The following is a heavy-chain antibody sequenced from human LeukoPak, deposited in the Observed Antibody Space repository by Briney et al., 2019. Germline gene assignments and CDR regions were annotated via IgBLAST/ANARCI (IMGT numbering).Heavy chain of an antibody. V-gene: IGHV3-30-3*01. CDR2: ISYDGSNK. CDR3: AREWKRFGEFPDY. J-gene: IGHJ4*02. CDR1: GFTFSSYA. D-gene: IGHD3-10*01. Sequence: GGSLRLSCAASGFTFSSYAMHWVRQAPGKGLEWVAVISYDGSNKYYADSVKGRFTISRDNSKNTLYLQMNSLRAEDTAVYYCAREWKRFGEFPDYWGQGTLVTVSS.